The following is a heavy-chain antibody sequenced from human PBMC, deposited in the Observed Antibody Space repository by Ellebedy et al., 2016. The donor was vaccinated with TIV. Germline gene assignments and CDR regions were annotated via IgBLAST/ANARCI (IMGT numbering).Heavy chain of an antibody. Sequence: GESLKISCAASGLTVTRNYISWVRQAPGKGLEWVSVIDSGGRTFYADSVKGRFTMSRDNSKNTLYLRRNSLRDEDTAVYYCVLDGYCRGGNCNYYHGMDVWGRGTTVIVSS. J-gene: IGHJ6*02. V-gene: IGHV3-66*01. D-gene: IGHD2-15*01. CDR1: GLTVTRNY. CDR3: VLDGYCRGGNCNYYHGMDV. CDR2: IDSGGRT.